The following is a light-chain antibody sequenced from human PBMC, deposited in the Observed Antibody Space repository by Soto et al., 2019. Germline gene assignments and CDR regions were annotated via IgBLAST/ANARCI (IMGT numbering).Light chain of an antibody. CDR2: EDS. V-gene: IGLV6-57*03. CDR1: SGSIASNY. Sequence: NFMLTQPHSVSESPGKTVTISCTRSSGSIASNYVQWYQQRPGSAPTTVIYEDSQRPSGVPDRFSGSIDSSSNSASLTISGLKTEDEADYYWQSYDSSNHWVFGGGTKLTVL. J-gene: IGLJ3*02. CDR3: QSYDSSNHWV.